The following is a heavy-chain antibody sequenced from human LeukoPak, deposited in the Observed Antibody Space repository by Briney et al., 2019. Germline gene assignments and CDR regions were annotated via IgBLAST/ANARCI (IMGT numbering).Heavy chain of an antibody. D-gene: IGHD3-3*01. CDR3: ARDDLEWLSTDPSYYYYGMDV. V-gene: IGHV3-11*01. J-gene: IGHJ6*02. CDR1: GFTFSDYY. Sequence: GGSLRLSCAASGFTFSDYYMSWIRQAPGKGLEWVSYISSSGSTIYYADSVKGRFTISRDNAKNSLYLQMNSLRAEDTAVYYCARDDLEWLSTDPSYYYYGMDVWGQGTTVTVSS. CDR2: ISSSGSTI.